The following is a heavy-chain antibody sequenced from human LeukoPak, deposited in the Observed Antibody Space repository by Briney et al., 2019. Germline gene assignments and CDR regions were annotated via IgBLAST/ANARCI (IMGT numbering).Heavy chain of an antibody. CDR2: IYYSGST. CDR1: GGSISSSSYY. Sequence: SETLSLTCTVSGGSISSSSYYWGWIRQPPGKGLEWIGSIYYSGSTYYNPSLKSRVTISVDTSKNKFSLNLSSVTAADTAVYYCARLYYDSSGYYQICYFDYWGQGTLVTVSS. J-gene: IGHJ4*02. CDR3: ARLYYDSSGYYQICYFDY. D-gene: IGHD3-22*01. V-gene: IGHV4-39*01.